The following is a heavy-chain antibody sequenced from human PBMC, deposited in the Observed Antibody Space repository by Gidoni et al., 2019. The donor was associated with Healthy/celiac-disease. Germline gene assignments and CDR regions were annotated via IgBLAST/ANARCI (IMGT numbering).Heavy chain of an antibody. V-gene: IGHV4-39*01. J-gene: IGHJ4*02. CDR2: IYYSGST. D-gene: IGHD6-19*01. CDR1: GGANSSSSYD. Sequence: QLQLQESGPGLVKPSETLSLTCTVSGGANSSSSYDWGRIRQPPGKGLEWIWSIYYSGSTYYNPSLKSRVTISVDTSKNQFSLKLSSVTAADTAVYYCARPSIAVAGIDYWGQGTLVTVSS. CDR3: ARPSIAVAGIDY.